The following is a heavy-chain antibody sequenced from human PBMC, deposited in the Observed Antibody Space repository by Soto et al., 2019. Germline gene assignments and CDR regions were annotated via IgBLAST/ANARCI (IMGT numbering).Heavy chain of an antibody. Sequence: EVQLVESGGGLVKPGGSLRLSCAASGFTFSNAWMSWVRQAPGKGLEWVGRIKSKTDGGTTDYAAPVKGRFTISRDDSKNTLYLQMNSLKTGDTAVYYCTSANYCSGGSCYSSPFDYWGQGTLVTVSS. CDR2: IKSKTDGGTT. CDR1: GFTFSNAW. CDR3: TSANYCSGGSCYSSPFDY. D-gene: IGHD2-15*01. V-gene: IGHV3-15*01. J-gene: IGHJ4*02.